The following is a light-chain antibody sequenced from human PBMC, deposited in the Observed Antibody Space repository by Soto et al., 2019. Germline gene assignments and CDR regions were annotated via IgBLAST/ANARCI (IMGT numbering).Light chain of an antibody. CDR2: EVS. V-gene: IGLV2-14*01. CDR1: SGDVDAFDY. J-gene: IGLJ1*01. Sequence: QSALTQPASVSGSPGQSITISCTGTSGDVDAFDYVSWYQQHPGKAPKLMIFEVSDRPSGVSDRFSGSKSGSTASLTISGLQPEEEADYFCTSFTSSSTQVFGAGT. CDR3: TSFTSSSTQV.